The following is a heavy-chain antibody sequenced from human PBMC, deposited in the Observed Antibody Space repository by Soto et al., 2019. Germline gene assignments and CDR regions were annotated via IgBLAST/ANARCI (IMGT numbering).Heavy chain of an antibody. CDR1: GYSFATYG. Sequence: ASVKVSCKASGYSFATYGFSWVRQAPGQGLECVGWISAHNGDTHYSQKFQGRVTLTTDTSTNTGYMELRSLTSDDTAVYFCATKPIYYNDGSGYYPLGHWGQGTLVTVSS. V-gene: IGHV1-18*04. J-gene: IGHJ4*02. CDR2: ISAHNGDT. CDR3: ATKPIYYNDGSGYYPLGH. D-gene: IGHD3-22*01.